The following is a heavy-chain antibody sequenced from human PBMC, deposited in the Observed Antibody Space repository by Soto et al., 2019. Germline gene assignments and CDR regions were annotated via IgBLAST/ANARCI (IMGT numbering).Heavy chain of an antibody. V-gene: IGHV3-23*01. J-gene: IGHJ4*02. Sequence: PGGSLRLSCAASGFTFSSYAISWVRQAPGKGLEWVSAISGSGGSTYYADSVKGRFTISRDNSKNTLYLQMNSLRAEDTAVYYCAKAVTYYYDSSGYYGYWGQGTLVTVSS. CDR3: AKAVTYYYDSSGYYGY. D-gene: IGHD3-22*01. CDR1: GFTFSSYA. CDR2: ISGSGGST.